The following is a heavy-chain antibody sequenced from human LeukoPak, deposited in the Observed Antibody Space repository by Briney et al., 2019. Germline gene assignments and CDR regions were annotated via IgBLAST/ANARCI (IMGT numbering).Heavy chain of an antibody. J-gene: IGHJ4*02. CDR3: AKGAPIGWAVVDY. V-gene: IGHV3-30*18. Sequence: GGSLRLSCAASGFTFSSHGMHWVRQAPGKGLEWVAVISSDGNNKYYADSVKGRFTISRDNSKNTLYLQMNSLTTEDTAVYFCAKGAPIGWAVVDYWGQGTLVTVSS. CDR1: GFTFSSHG. CDR2: ISSDGNNK. D-gene: IGHD6-19*01.